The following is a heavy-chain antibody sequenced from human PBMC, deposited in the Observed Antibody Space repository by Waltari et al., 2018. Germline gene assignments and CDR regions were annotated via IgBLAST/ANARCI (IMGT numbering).Heavy chain of an antibody. D-gene: IGHD5-18*01. CDR3: ARGAPGIPPPIFDY. Sequence: QVQLLQSGTEVKKPGASVKVSCKASGYTFSHYGISWVRQAPGQGLEWKGRGRAYNGDTKYAQKIQDRVSMTTDTSTSTAYMELRSLRSDDTAVYYCARGAPGIPPPIFDYWGQGTLVTVSS. CDR1: GYTFSHYG. J-gene: IGHJ4*02. V-gene: IGHV1-18*01. CDR2: GRAYNGDT.